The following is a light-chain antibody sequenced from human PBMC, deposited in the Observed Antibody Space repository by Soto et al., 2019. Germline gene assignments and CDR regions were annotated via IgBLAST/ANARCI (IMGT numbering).Light chain of an antibody. CDR1: QSVSSN. J-gene: IGKJ4*01. CDR2: GAS. V-gene: IGKV3-15*01. CDR3: QQYNNWPLT. Sequence: EIVMTQSPATPSVSPGERATLSCRASQSVSSNLAWYQQKPGQAPRLLIYGASTRATGIPARFSGSGSGTEFTLTISSLQSEDFAVYYCQQYNNWPLTFGGGTK.